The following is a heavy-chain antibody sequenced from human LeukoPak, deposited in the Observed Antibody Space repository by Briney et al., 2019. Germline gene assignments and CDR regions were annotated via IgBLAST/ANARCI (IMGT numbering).Heavy chain of an antibody. Sequence: GGFLRLSCAASGFTFDDYAMHWVRQAPGKGLEWASGISWNSGSIGYADSVKGRFTISRDNAKNSLYLQMNSLRAEDTALYYCAKDIRTIYGSGSFEYYFDYWGQGTLVTVSS. CDR2: ISWNSGSI. CDR3: AKDIRTIYGSGSFEYYFDY. D-gene: IGHD3-10*01. J-gene: IGHJ4*02. V-gene: IGHV3-9*01. CDR1: GFTFDDYA.